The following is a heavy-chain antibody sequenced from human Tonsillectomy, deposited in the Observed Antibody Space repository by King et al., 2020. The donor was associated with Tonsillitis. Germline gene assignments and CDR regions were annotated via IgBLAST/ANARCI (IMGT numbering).Heavy chain of an antibody. J-gene: IGHJ4*02. CDR2: ISYDGSNK. CDR3: AKDSGGSYSRGADY. Sequence: HWVRQAPGKGLEWGAVISYDGSNKYYADSVKGRFTIYRDNSKNRLYLQMNSLRAEDTAVYYCAKDSGGSYSRGADYLGQVTLVTVSS. V-gene: IGHV3-30*18. D-gene: IGHD1-26*01.